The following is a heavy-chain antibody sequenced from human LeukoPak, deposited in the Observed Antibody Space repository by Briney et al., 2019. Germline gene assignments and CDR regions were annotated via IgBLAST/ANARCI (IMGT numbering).Heavy chain of an antibody. V-gene: IGHV4-34*01. CDR3: ARDQGTIILGYFDY. CDR1: GGSFIGFH. Sequence: SETLSLTCAVYGGSFIGFHWNWIRQPPGKGLEWIGGINHSGSTNYNPSLTSRVTISLDTSKNQFSLNLTSVTAADTAVYYCARDQGTIILGYFDYWGQGTLVTVSS. J-gene: IGHJ4*02. CDR2: INHSGST. D-gene: IGHD3-22*01.